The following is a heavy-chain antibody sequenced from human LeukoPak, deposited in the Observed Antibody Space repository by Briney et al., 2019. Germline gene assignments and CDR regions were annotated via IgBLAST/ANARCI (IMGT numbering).Heavy chain of an antibody. CDR3: ARDENGGYDSWYGY. CDR1: GFTFSSYW. V-gene: IGHV3-7*01. Sequence: PGGSLRLSCAASGFTFSSYWMSWVRQAPGKGLEWVANIKQDGSEKYYVDSVKGRFAISRDNAKNSLYLQMNSLRAEDTAVYYCARDENGGYDSWYGYWGQGTLVTVSS. J-gene: IGHJ4*02. CDR2: IKQDGSEK. D-gene: IGHD5-12*01.